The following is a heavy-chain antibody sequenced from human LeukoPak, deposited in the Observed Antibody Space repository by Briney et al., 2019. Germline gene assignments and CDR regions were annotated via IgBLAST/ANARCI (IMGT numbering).Heavy chain of an antibody. V-gene: IGHV4-4*02. D-gene: IGHD3-22*01. CDR1: GGSISSGYW. Sequence: SETLSLTCAVSGGSISSGYWWSWVRQPPGKGLEWIGEIHHSGSTNYNPSLKRRVTISVDKSENQFSLKLTSVTAADTAVYYCARNGDYSIDYWGQGTLVTVSS. J-gene: IGHJ4*02. CDR3: ARNGDYSIDY. CDR2: IHHSGST.